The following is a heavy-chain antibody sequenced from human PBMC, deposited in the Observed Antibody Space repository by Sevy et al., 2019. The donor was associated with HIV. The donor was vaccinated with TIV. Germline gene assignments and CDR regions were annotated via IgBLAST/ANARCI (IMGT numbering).Heavy chain of an antibody. J-gene: IGHJ4*02. CDR2: FDPEDGDPEDGKT. D-gene: IGHD3-22*01. V-gene: IGHV1-24*01. CDR3: ATTKDYYDSSGYPFDY. Sequence: ASVKVSCKVSGYTLTQFSMHWVRQAPGKGLEWMTTFDPEDGDPEDGKTIYAQKFLGRVTLTEDTATDTAYMELSSLRSDDTAVYYCATTKDYYDSSGYPFDYWGQGTLVTVSS. CDR1: GYTLTQFS.